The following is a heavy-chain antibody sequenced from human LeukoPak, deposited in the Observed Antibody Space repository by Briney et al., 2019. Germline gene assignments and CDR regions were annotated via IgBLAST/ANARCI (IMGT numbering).Heavy chain of an antibody. J-gene: IGHJ3*02. CDR1: GFTFSGSA. Sequence: GGSLKLSCAASGFTFSGSAMHWVRQASGKGLEWVGRIRSKANSYAIAYAASVKGRFTISRDDSKNTAYLQMNSLKTEDTAVYYCTRPSAEYYDSSGEAFDIWGQGTMVTVSS. V-gene: IGHV3-73*01. CDR2: IRSKANSYAI. D-gene: IGHD3-22*01. CDR3: TRPSAEYYDSSGEAFDI.